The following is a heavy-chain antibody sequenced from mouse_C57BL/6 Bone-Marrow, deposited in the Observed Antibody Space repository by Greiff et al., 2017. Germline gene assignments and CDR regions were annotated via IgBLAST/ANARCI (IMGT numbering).Heavy chain of an antibody. D-gene: IGHD2-2*01. Sequence: VQLLQSGPELVKPGASVTMSCKASGYTFTSYAMRWVKQQPGQGLEWLGYIYPYNDGTKYNAQLNSKATLTSDKASSTAYMELSRVSSEDSAVDYCAREGSTMVTTWIDYWGQGTTLTVSS. J-gene: IGHJ2*01. CDR3: AREGSTMVTTWIDY. CDR2: IYPYNDGT. V-gene: IGHV1-14*01. CDR1: GYTFTSYA.